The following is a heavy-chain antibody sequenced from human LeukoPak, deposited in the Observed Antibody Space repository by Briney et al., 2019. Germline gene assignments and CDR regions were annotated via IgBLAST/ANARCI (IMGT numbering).Heavy chain of an antibody. Sequence: PSGTLSLTCAVYGGSFSGYYWSWIRQPPGKGLEWIGEINHSGSTNYNPPLKSRVTISVDTSKNQFSLKLSSVTAADTAVYYCARKRWLDYWGQGTLVTVSS. V-gene: IGHV4-34*01. CDR1: GGSFSGYY. D-gene: IGHD5-24*01. J-gene: IGHJ4*02. CDR2: INHSGST. CDR3: ARKRWLDY.